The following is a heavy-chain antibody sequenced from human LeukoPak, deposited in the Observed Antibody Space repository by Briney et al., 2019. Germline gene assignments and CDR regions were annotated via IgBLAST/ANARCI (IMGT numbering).Heavy chain of an antibody. CDR1: GGSISSYY. V-gene: IGHV4-59*01. D-gene: IGHD4-11*01. CDR2: IYYSGST. CDR3: ARISNDAFDI. J-gene: IGHJ3*02. Sequence: NPSETLSLTCTVSGGSISSYYWSWIRQPPGKGLEWIGYIYYSGSTNYNPSLKSRVTISVDTSKNQFSLKLSSVTAADTAVYYCARISNDAFDIWGQGTMVTVSS.